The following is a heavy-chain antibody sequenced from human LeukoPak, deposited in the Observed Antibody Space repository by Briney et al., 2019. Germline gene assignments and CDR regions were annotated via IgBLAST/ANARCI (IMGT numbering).Heavy chain of an antibody. J-gene: IGHJ6*02. V-gene: IGHV1-2*02. CDR1: GYTFTSYG. Sequence: ASVKVSCKASGYTFTSYGISWVRQAPGQGLEWMGWINPNSGGTNYAQKFQGRVTMTRDTSISTAYMELSRLRSDDTAVYYCARDVTYYDFWSGYEDYYYYYGMDVWGQGTTVTVSS. CDR3: ARDVTYYDFWSGYEDYYYYYGMDV. CDR2: INPNSGGT. D-gene: IGHD3-3*01.